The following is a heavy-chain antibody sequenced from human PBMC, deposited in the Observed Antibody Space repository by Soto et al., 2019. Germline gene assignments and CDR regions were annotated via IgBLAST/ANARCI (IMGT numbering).Heavy chain of an antibody. CDR3: ARDLFTGTPLNPLHYCMDV. J-gene: IGHJ6*02. CDR1: GGSISSYS. CDR2: IYYTGST. D-gene: IGHD1-1*01. V-gene: IGHV4-59*01. Sequence: QVQLQESGPGLVKPSETLSLTCTVSGGSISSYSWSWVRQPPGKGLEWIGYIYYTGSTTYNPSLTSRATISVDTSKDPFSLKLSAVTAADTAVYYCARDLFTGTPLNPLHYCMDVWGQGTTVTVSS.